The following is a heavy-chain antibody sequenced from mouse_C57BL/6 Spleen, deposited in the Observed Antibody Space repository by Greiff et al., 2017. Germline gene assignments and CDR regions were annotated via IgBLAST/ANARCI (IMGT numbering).Heavy chain of an antibody. D-gene: IGHD1-1*02. CDR2: ISSGSSTL. Sequence: EVKLMESGGGLVKPGGSLKLSCAASGFTFSDYGMHWVRQAPEKGLEWVANISSGSSTLYYADTVKGRFTNSRDNAKNTLFLQMTSLGAEDTAMYYCARGVGSAMDYWGQGTSVTVSS. CDR1: GFTFSDYG. J-gene: IGHJ4*01. V-gene: IGHV5-17*01. CDR3: ARGVGSAMDY.